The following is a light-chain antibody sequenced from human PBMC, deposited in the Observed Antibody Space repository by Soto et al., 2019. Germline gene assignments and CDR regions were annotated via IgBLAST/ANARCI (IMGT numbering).Light chain of an antibody. CDR3: QQFGSSPRT. CDR2: GAS. Sequence: EIVLTQSPGTLSLSPGERATLPCRASQSVSSNFLAWYQEKPGQAPRLLMYGASRRPTGIPDRFSGSGSGTDFTLTISRLEPEDFAVYYCQQFGSSPRTFGQGTKVEIK. V-gene: IGKV3-20*01. CDR1: QSVSSNF. J-gene: IGKJ1*01.